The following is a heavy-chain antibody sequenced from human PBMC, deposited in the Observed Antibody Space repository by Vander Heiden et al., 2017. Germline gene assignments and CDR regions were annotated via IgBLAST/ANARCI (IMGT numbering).Heavy chain of an antibody. CDR1: GFTFDSSG. V-gene: IGHV3-48*01. Sequence: EVQLVASGGGLVQPGGSLSISCAASGFTFDSSGMNWVRQAPGKGLEWVSYISSSSSTIYYADSVKGRFTISRDNAKNSLYLQMNSLRAEDTAVYYCARDGDYYDSSVPSAFDIWGQGTMVTVSS. CDR3: ARDGDYYDSSVPSAFDI. D-gene: IGHD3-22*01. J-gene: IGHJ3*02. CDR2: ISSSSSTI.